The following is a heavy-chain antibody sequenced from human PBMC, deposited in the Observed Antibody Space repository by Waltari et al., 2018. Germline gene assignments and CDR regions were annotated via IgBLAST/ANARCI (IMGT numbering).Heavy chain of an antibody. Sequence: QVQLVQSGAEVTKPGASVKVSCKASGYTFTGYYMHWVRQAPGQGLEWMGWINPNSGDTKYAQKFQDWVTMTRDTSISTAYMELKRLKSDDTAVYYCAREADFSGGSCYDYWGQGTLVTVSS. CDR3: AREADFSGGSCYDY. J-gene: IGHJ4*02. D-gene: IGHD2-15*01. V-gene: IGHV1-2*04. CDR2: INPNSGDT. CDR1: GYTFTGYY.